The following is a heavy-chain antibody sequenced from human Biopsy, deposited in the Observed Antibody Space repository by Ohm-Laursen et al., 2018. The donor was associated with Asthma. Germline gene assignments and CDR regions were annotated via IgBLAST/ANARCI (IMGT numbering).Heavy chain of an antibody. V-gene: IGHV1-3*01. CDR2: INVCNGNT. CDR3: AGSGGNYEYYGMDV. CDR1: GYTFTSSG. J-gene: IGHJ6*02. D-gene: IGHD3-3*01. Sequence: ASVKASCKASGYTFTSSGMHWVRQAPGQRLEWMGWINVCNGNTKYSQKLQGRVTIITDTSGSTAYMELSSLRSEDTAVYFCAGSGGNYEYYGMDVWGQGTTVTVS.